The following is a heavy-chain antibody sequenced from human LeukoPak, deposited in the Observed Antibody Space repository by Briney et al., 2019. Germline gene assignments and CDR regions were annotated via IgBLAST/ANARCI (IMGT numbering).Heavy chain of an antibody. CDR1: GFTFSSYG. CDR2: IRYDGSNK. D-gene: IGHD5-12*01. CDR3: AKDGSTYIVATPFDY. J-gene: IGHJ4*02. V-gene: IGHV3-30*02. Sequence: SGGSLRLSCAASGFTFSSYGMHWVRQAPGKGLEWVAFIRYDGSNKYYADSVKGRFTISRDNSKNTLYLQMNSLRAEDTAVYYCAKDGSTYIVATPFDYWGQGTLVTVSS.